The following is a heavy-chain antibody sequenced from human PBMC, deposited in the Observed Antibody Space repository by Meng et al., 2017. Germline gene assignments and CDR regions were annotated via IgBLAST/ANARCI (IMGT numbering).Heavy chain of an antibody. Sequence: QVQLVRSGAEVKKPGSSVKVSCKASGCTFTSYYMHGVRQAPGQGLEWMGIINPSGGSTSYAQKFQGRVTMTRDTSTSTVYMELSSLRSEDTAVYYCARVVKVGDYVFLGYWGQGTLVTVSS. CDR3: ARVVKVGDYVFLGY. CDR1: GCTFTSYY. J-gene: IGHJ4*02. D-gene: IGHD4-17*01. CDR2: INPSGGST. V-gene: IGHV1-46*01.